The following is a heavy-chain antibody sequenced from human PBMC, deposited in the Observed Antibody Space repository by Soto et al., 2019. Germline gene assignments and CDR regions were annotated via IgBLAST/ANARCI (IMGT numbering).Heavy chain of an antibody. V-gene: IGHV1-18*01. CDR2: ISGYNGNT. Sequence: GSVQVSCKASGGTFSRYTITWVRQVPGQGLEWMGWISGYNGNTIYAQNRQGRVTMTTDTSTTTAYMELRRLRSDDTAVYYCERVVYDSDGYTGDVDRLGQEALVTISS. CDR1: GGTFSRYT. D-gene: IGHD3-22*01. J-gene: IGHJ5*02. CDR3: ERVVYDSDGYTGDVDR.